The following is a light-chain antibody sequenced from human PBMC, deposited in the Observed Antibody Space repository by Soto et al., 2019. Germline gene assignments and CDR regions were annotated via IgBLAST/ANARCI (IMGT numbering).Light chain of an antibody. CDR1: QSVNRRS. J-gene: IGKJ1*01. Sequence: IVLTQSPGTLSLSPGERATLSCRASQSVNRRSLAWYQQKPRQAPRLLISTISNRATGIPDRFSGSGSGADFTLTISRLEPEDFAVYYCQQYDNSRTFGQGTKVEIK. CDR3: QQYDNSRT. V-gene: IGKV3-20*01. CDR2: TIS.